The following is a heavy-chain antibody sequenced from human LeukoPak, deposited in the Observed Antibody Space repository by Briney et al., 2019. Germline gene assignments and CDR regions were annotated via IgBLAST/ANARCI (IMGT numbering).Heavy chain of an antibody. CDR2: VSGSGGSI. D-gene: IGHD6-19*01. J-gene: IGHJ4*02. V-gene: IGHV3-23*01. CDR3: AKESIAVAGNVDY. Sequence: PGGSLRLSCAASRFTFSSYAMSWVRQAPGKGLEWVSTVSGSGGSIYYADSVKGRFTISRDNSKNTLYLQMNSLRAEDTAVYYCAKESIAVAGNVDYRGQGTLVTVSS. CDR1: RFTFSSYA.